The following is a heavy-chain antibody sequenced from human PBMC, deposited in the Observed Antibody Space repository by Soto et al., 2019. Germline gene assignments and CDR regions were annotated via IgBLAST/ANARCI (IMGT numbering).Heavy chain of an antibody. CDR3: ARKVLVYYGTDWFDP. CDR1: GGSISSGGYY. V-gene: IGHV4-31*03. D-gene: IGHD3-10*01. Sequence: SETLSLTCTVSGGSISSGGYYWSWIRQHPGKGLEWNGYIYYSGSTYYNPSLKSRVTISVDTFKNQFSLKLSSVTAADTAVYYCARKVLVYYGTDWFDPWGQGTLVTVSS. J-gene: IGHJ5*02. CDR2: IYYSGST.